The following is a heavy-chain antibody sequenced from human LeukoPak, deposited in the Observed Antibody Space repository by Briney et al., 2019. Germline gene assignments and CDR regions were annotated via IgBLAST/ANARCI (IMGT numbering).Heavy chain of an antibody. CDR2: IKQDGSEK. CDR3: AGARGWEFSS. J-gene: IGHJ5*02. CDR1: VFTFLPYW. D-gene: IGHD1-26*01. Sequence: GGSLGLACAASVFTFLPYWMVWARHARRMGVVWVSTIKQDGSEKYYLDSVKGRFTISRDNAKISLFLQMNSLRAEDTAVYYCAGARGWEFSSWGQGTLVTVSS. V-gene: IGHV3-7*01.